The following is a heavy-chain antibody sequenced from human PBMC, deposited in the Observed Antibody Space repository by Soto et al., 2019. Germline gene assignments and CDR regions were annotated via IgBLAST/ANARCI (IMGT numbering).Heavy chain of an antibody. Sequence: SVKVSCKASGGTFSSYAISWVRQAPGQGLEWMGGIIPIFGTANYAQKFQGRVTITADKSTSTAYMELSSLRSEDTAVYYCASSLRGFLYSSSWYAAVWGQGTTVTVSS. J-gene: IGHJ6*02. CDR3: ASSLRGFLYSSSWYAAV. CDR1: GGTFSSYA. D-gene: IGHD6-13*01. V-gene: IGHV1-69*06. CDR2: IIPIFGTA.